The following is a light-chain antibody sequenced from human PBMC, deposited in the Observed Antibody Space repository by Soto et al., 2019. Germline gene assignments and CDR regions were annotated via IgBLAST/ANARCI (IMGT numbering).Light chain of an antibody. CDR1: SNDIGSYDY. J-gene: IGLJ2*01. CDR2: GVR. Sequence: QSALTQPTSVSGSPGQSITISCTGNSNDIGSYDYVSWYQQHPGKAPRLLIHGVRNRPSGISSRFSASKSGNTASLTISGLQAEDEADYYCCSYAGSSTVVFGGGTKLTVL. V-gene: IGLV2-23*02. CDR3: CSYAGSSTVV.